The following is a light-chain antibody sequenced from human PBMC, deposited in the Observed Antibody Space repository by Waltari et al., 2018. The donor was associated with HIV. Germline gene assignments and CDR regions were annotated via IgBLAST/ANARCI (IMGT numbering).Light chain of an antibody. Sequence: QPGLTPPASASGSPGQSFLIPCTGTSSDGGGCNHVSWYQQYPGKFPKLLIYAIPKRPSGVNDRFAGSKSGNTASLTVSGLQADDEADYYCSSYGGTKNFIVFGGGTKLTVL. CDR2: AIP. V-gene: IGLV2-8*01. CDR3: SSYGGTKNFIV. J-gene: IGLJ2*01. CDR1: SSDGGGCNH.